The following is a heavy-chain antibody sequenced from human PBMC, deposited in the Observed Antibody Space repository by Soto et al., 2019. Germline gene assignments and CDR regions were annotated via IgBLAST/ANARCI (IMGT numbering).Heavy chain of an antibody. CDR2: ISSSSSYI. J-gene: IGHJ4*02. CDR1: GFTFSSYS. D-gene: IGHD3-22*01. V-gene: IGHV3-21*01. CDR3: ARDGGSSGYYPNFDH. Sequence: PVGSLRLSCAASGFTFSSYSMNWVRQAPGKGLEWVSSISSSSSYINNADSVKGRFTISRDNAKNSLYLQMNSLRAEDTAVYYCARDGGSSGYYPNFDHWGQGTLVTVSS.